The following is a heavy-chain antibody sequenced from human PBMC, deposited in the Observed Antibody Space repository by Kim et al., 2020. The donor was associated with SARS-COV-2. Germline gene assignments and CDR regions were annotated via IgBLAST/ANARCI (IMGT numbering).Heavy chain of an antibody. CDR3: VRDRMRGAFDM. V-gene: IGHV3-48*02. Sequence: GGSLRLSCATSRFTFSAYDMNWVRQAPGKGLEWLSFITKSSTTIYYADSVEGRFTISRDNAKNSLFLQMNSLRDEDTALYYCVRDRMRGAFDMWGQGTMVTVSS. CDR1: RFTFSAYD. CDR2: ITKSSTTI. D-gene: IGHD2-8*01. J-gene: IGHJ3*02.